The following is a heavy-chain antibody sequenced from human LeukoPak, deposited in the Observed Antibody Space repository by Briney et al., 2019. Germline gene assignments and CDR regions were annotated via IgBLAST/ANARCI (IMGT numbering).Heavy chain of an antibody. D-gene: IGHD3-10*01. CDR3: AKADADDVLLPN. CDR2: ISYDVINK. Sequence: PGGSLRLSCAASGFTFSSYGMHWVRQAPGKGLEWVAVISYDVINKYYAASVKGRFTISRDNSKNTLYLQMNSLRAEDTAVYYCAKADADDVLLPNWGQGTLVTVSS. J-gene: IGHJ4*02. CDR1: GFTFSSYG. V-gene: IGHV3-30*18.